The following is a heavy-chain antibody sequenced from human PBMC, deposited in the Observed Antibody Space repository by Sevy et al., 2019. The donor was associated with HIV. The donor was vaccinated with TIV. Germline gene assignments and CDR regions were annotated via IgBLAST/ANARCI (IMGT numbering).Heavy chain of an antibody. J-gene: IGHJ4*02. D-gene: IGHD4-17*01. CDR1: AFNFSIYG. CDR2: IWYDGSNK. CDR3: ARGRDYGNFDY. Sequence: GGSLRLSCAASAFNFSIYGMHWVRQAPDKGLEWVALIWYDGSNKYYADSVKGRFTISRDNSKSPLYLQMNSLRAEDTAVYYCARGRDYGNFDYWGQGTLVTVSS. V-gene: IGHV3-33*01.